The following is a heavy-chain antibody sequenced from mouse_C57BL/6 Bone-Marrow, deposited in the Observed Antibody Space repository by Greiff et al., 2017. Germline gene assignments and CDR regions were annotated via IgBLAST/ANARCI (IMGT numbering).Heavy chain of an antibody. J-gene: IGHJ4*01. CDR1: GFTFSDFY. V-gene: IGHV7-1*01. CDR3: ERDAPYNAMDY. Sequence: EVQVVESGGGLVQSGRSLRLSCATSGFTFSDFYMEWVRQAPGTGLEWIAASRNKANDYTTEYSASGKGRFIVSRDTYQSVLYLEMNALRAEDTDIYYCERDAPYNAMDYWGQGTSVTVSS. CDR2: SRNKANDYTT.